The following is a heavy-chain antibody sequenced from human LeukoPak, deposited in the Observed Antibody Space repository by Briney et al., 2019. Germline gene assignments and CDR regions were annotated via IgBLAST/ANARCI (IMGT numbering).Heavy chain of an antibody. CDR1: GGSISSGSYY. V-gene: IGHV4-61*02. Sequence: SETLSLTCTVSGGSISSGSYYWSWIRQPAGKGLEWIGRIYTSGSTYYNPSLKSRVTISVDTSKNQFSLKLSSVTAADTAVYYCARQLMITFGGVIVSGFDYWGQGTLVTVSS. J-gene: IGHJ4*02. CDR2: IYTSGST. CDR3: ARQLMITFGGVIVSGFDY. D-gene: IGHD3-16*02.